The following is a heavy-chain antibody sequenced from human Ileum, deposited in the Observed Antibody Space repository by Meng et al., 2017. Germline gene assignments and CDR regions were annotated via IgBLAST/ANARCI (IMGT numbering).Heavy chain of an antibody. CDR1: GGSFNDYY. V-gene: IGHV4-34*01. CDR3: VRGPARETHDFDY. CDR2: IHHSGRT. J-gene: IGHJ4*02. Sequence: QVQLNQWGAGLLKPSETLSLTLAVFGGSFNDYYWSWVRQSPGKGLEWIGQIHHSGRTNYKSSLERRVTISVDTSKSQFSLKLTSVTAADTAMYYCVRGPARETHDFDYWGQGALVTVSS. D-gene: IGHD1-26*01.